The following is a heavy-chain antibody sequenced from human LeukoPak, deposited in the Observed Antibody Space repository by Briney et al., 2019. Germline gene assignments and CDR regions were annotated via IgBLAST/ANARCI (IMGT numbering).Heavy chain of an antibody. J-gene: IGHJ4*02. Sequence: ASVKVSCKASGYTFTGYYMHWVRQAPGQGLEWMGWINPNSGGTNYAQEFQGRVTMTRDTSISTAYMELSRLRSDDTAVYYCARATVWQQLFSLDYWGQGTLVTVSS. CDR3: ARATVWQQLFSLDY. CDR1: GYTFTGYY. CDR2: INPNSGGT. V-gene: IGHV1-2*02. D-gene: IGHD6-13*01.